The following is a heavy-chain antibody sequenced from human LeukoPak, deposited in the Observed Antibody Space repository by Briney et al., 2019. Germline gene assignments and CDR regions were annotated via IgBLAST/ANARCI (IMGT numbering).Heavy chain of an antibody. CDR2: ISYDGSNK. CDR3: AREKDDSIGGPFDP. Sequence: GGSLRLSCAASGFTFSSYAMSWVRQAPGKGLEWVAVISYDGSNKYYADSVKGRFTISRDNSKNTLYLQMNSLRAEDTAVYYCAREKDDSIGGPFDPWGQGTLVTVSS. CDR1: GFTFSSYA. V-gene: IGHV3-30-3*01. D-gene: IGHD3-22*01. J-gene: IGHJ5*02.